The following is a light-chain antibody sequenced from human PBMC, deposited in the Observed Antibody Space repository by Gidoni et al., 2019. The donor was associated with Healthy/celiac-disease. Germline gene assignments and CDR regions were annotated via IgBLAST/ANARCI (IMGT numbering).Light chain of an antibody. CDR1: PSGSGN. J-gene: IGKJ4*01. CDR3: QQYHHWPLT. CDR2: GAS. Sequence: ERVMTQHPATPSVSAGESATLSCRASPSGSGNFAWYQQKPGQAPSLLIYGASTRATGLPARFSGSGSGTEFTLTISSLQSEDFAVYYCQQYHHWPLTFGGGTKVEIK. V-gene: IGKV3-15*01.